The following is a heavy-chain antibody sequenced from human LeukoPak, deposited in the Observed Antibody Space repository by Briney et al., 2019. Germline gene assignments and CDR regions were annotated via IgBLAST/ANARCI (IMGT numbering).Heavy chain of an antibody. CDR2: INPNSGGT. Sequence: ASVKVSCKASGYTFTGYHIHWVRQAPGQGLEWMGWINPNSGGTNYAQKFQGRVTMTRDTSISTAYMELSGLRSDDTAVYYCARLVYDSSGYEDYWGQGTLVTVSS. CDR3: ARLVYDSSGYEDY. D-gene: IGHD3-22*01. J-gene: IGHJ4*02. CDR1: GYTFTGYH. V-gene: IGHV1-2*02.